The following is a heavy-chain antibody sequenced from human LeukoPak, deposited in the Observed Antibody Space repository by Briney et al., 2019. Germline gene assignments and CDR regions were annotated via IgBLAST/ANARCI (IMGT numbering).Heavy chain of an antibody. CDR1: GFVLSDYG. Sequence: PGGSLRLSCAASGFVLSDYGIHWVRQGIGKGLDWVSGIGSAGDKYYAGSERGRFTISRDNSKNTLYVQMNSLRAEDTAVYYCAKAHHTSVVSTSIDYWGQGTLVTVSS. CDR2: IGSAGDK. CDR3: AKAHHTSVVSTSIDY. J-gene: IGHJ4*02. D-gene: IGHD2-21*01. V-gene: IGHV3-13*01.